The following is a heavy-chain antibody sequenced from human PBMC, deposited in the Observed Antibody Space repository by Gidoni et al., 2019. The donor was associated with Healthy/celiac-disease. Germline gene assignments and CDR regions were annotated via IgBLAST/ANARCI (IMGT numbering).Heavy chain of an antibody. CDR1: GFTFSSYS. D-gene: IGHD3-9*01. CDR2: ISSSSSYI. CDR3: ARSNVRYFDWLLEYYYYYGMDV. V-gene: IGHV3-21*01. Sequence: EVQLVESGGGLVKPGGSLRLSCAASGFTFSSYSMNWVRQAPGKGLEWVSSISSSSSYIYYADSVKGRFTISRDNAKNSLYLQMNSLRAEDTAVYYCARSNVRYFDWLLEYYYYYGMDVWGQGTTVTVSS. J-gene: IGHJ6*02.